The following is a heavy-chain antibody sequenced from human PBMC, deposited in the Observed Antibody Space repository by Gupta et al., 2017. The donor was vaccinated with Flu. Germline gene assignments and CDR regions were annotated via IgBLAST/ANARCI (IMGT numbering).Heavy chain of an antibody. CDR1: GYIFSSYY. J-gene: IGHJ5*02. CDR3: VRADWEQGFDL. D-gene: IGHD1-26*01. Sequence: QVQLVQSGAEVKKPGASVKISCQASGYIFSSYYMHWVRQAPGHGLEWMGIITPSGDSATYAQNFQGRVTMTRDTPTGTLYVELRRLTSEDTAIYYCVRADWEQGFDLWGQGTLVTVSP. V-gene: IGHV1-46*01. CDR2: ITPSGDSA.